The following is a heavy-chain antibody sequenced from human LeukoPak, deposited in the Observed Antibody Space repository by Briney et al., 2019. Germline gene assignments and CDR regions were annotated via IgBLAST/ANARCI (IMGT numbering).Heavy chain of an antibody. CDR1: GGSISSGSYY. Sequence: SQTLSLTCTVSGGSISSGSYYWSWIRQPPGKGLEWIGDVYYSGSTDYNPSLKSRVTISVDTSRKQFSLTVSSVTAADTAIYYCARDYIWGSYRYMDVWGKGTTVTVSS. CDR2: VYYSGST. V-gene: IGHV4-61*01. J-gene: IGHJ6*03. D-gene: IGHD3-16*02. CDR3: ARDYIWGSYRYMDV.